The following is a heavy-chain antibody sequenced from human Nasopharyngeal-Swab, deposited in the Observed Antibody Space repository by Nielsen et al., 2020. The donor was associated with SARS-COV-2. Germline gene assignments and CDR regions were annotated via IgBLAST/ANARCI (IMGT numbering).Heavy chain of an antibody. J-gene: IGHJ3*01. D-gene: IGHD6-13*01. CDR2: TYYRSQWNY. CDR1: VDSVANYRAG. CDR3: ARIQQQLPGIV. V-gene: IGHV6-1*01. Sequence: SQTLSLTCGISVDSVANYRAGWTWIRRSPSRGLEWLGRTYYRSQWNYDYADSVRGRVTVNPDTSRNQVSLHLNSVTPEDTAVYYCARIQQQLPGIVWGHGTMVIVSS.